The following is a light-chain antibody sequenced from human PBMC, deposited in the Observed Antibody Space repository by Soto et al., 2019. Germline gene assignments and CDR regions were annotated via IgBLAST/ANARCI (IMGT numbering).Light chain of an antibody. V-gene: IGKV3-15*01. J-gene: IGKJ4*02. CDR2: DTS. Sequence: EVVMTPSPATLSVSPEDGATLSCRASQNVHSNLAWYQQKTGQAPSLLIYDTSTRATDNPFKFSGGGSGTEFTLTISSLQSEDVAVYYCQQYNNWPLTFGGGTKVEIK. CDR1: QNVHSN. CDR3: QQYNNWPLT.